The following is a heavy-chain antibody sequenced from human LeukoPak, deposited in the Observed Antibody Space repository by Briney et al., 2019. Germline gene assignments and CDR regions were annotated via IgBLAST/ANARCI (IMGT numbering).Heavy chain of an antibody. CDR2: IDPNSGGT. CDR3: ARVVAAAGTEYYHYGMDV. J-gene: IGHJ6*02. V-gene: IGHV1-2*02. Sequence: ASVKVSCKASGYTFTGYYMHWVRQAPGQGLEWMGWIDPNSGGTNYAQKFQGRVTMTRDTSISTAYMELSRLRSDDTAVYYCARVVAAAGTEYYHYGMDVWGQGTTVTVSS. CDR1: GYTFTGYY. D-gene: IGHD6-13*01.